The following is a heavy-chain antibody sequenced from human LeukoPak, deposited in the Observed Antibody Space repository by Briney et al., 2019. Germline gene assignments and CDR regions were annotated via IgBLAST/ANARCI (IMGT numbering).Heavy chain of an antibody. V-gene: IGHV1-24*01. CDR3: ATSQLIAVAGNFDY. CDR1: GYTLTELS. D-gene: IGHD6-19*01. J-gene: IGHJ4*02. CDR2: FDPEDGET. Sequence: ASVKVSCKVSGYTLTELSMHWVRQAPGKGLEWMGGFDPEDGETIYAQKFQGRVTMTEDTSTDTAYMELSSLRSEDTAVYYCATSQLIAVAGNFDYWGQGTLVTVSS.